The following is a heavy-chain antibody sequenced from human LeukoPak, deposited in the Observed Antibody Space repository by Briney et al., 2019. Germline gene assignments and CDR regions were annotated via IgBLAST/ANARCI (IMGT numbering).Heavy chain of an antibody. CDR2: MFPSGST. Sequence: SETLSLTCTVSGGSISSYYWSWIRQPAGKGLEWIGCMFPSGSTNYNPSLKSRVTISVDTSKNLFSLKLSSVTAADTAVYYCASNTGTVFDYWGRGALVTVSS. J-gene: IGHJ4*02. D-gene: IGHD7-27*01. CDR3: ASNTGTVFDY. V-gene: IGHV4-4*07. CDR1: GGSISSYY.